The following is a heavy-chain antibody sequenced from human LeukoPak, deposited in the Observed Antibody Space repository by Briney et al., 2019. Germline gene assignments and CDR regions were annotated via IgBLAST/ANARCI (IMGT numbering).Heavy chain of an antibody. D-gene: IGHD6-13*01. CDR1: GGSISSYY. CDR3: AGSLPPAAPHALDV. Sequence: ASETLSLTCTVSGGSISSYYWNWIRQPPGKALEWIAYMFYSGYPAYNPSLGSRVTMSVDTSKNQFSLKLTSVTAADTAVYYCAGSLPPAAPHALDVWGRGTLVTVSS. CDR2: MFYSGYP. J-gene: IGHJ3*01. V-gene: IGHV4-59*13.